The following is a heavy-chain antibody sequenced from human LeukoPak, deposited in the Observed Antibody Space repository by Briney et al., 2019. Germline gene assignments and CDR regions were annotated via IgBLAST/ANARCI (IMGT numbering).Heavy chain of an antibody. V-gene: IGHV4-59*01. CDR2: IYYSGST. CDR1: GGSISSYY. CDR3: ASSGYSYGFLTFDI. J-gene: IGHJ3*02. D-gene: IGHD5-18*01. Sequence: SETLSLTCTVSGGSISSYYWSWIRQPPGKGLEWIGYIYYSGSTNYNPSLKSRVTISVDTSKNQFPLKLSSVTAADTAVYYCASSGYSYGFLTFDIWGQGTMVTVSS.